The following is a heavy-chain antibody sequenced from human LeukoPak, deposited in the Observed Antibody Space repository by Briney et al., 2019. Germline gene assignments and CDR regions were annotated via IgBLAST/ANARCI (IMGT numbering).Heavy chain of an antibody. D-gene: IGHD3-22*01. CDR1: GGSISSYY. CDR2: IYYSGST. CDR3: ARGRTLYYDSSGYYYYFFDY. V-gene: IGHV4-59*01. Sequence: SETLSLTCTVSGGSISSYYWSWIRQPPGKGLEWIGYIYYSGSTNYNPSLKSRVTISVDTSKNQFSLKLSSVTAADTAVYYCARGRTLYYDSSGYYYYFFDYWGQGTLVTVSS. J-gene: IGHJ4*02.